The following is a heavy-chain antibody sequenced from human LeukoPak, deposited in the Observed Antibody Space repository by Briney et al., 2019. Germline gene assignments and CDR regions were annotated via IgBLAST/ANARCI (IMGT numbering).Heavy chain of an antibody. CDR1: GYTFTGYY. D-gene: IGHD6-6*01. CDR3: ASVLGARTPMDDY. CDR2: INPNSGGT. V-gene: IGHV1-2*06. J-gene: IGHJ4*02. Sequence: ASVKVSCKASGYTFTGYYMHWVRQAPGQGLEWMGRINPNSGGTNYAQKFQGRVTMTRDTSISTAYMELSRLRSDDTAVYYCASVLGARTPMDDYWGQGTLVTVSS.